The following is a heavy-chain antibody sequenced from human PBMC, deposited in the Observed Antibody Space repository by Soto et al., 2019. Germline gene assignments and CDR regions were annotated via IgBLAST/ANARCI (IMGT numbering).Heavy chain of an antibody. Sequence: ASVKVSCKASGGTFSSYAISWVRQAPGQGLEWMGGIIPIFGTANYAQKFQGRVTITADKSTSTAYMELSGLRSEDTAVYYCASHTKGVEYSSSQPFDYWGQGTLVTVSS. D-gene: IGHD6-6*01. CDR3: ASHTKGVEYSSSQPFDY. V-gene: IGHV1-69*06. CDR1: GGTFSSYA. J-gene: IGHJ4*02. CDR2: IIPIFGTA.